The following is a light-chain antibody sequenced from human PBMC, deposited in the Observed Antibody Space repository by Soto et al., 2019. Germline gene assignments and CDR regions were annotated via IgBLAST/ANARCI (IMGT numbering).Light chain of an antibody. J-gene: IGKJ1*01. Sequence: VFTQSPSILALSPGDRCPLPCRSSESVTSTYLAWYQQKPGQAPRLLIYAASTRATGIPVRFSGSGSETEFTLTIRRLQPEDFALYYCHQYNNWPWTFGQGTKVDIK. CDR2: AAS. V-gene: IGKV3-15*01. CDR3: HQYNNWPWT. CDR1: ESVTST.